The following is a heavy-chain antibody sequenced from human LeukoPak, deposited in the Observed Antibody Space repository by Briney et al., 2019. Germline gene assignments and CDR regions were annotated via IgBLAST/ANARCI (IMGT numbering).Heavy chain of an antibody. D-gene: IGHD4-17*01. J-gene: IGHJ6*02. Sequence: GGSLRLSCAASGFTFSSYAMHWVPQAPGKGLEYVSTISSNGDRTYYADSVKGRFTISRDNSQNTLSLQMGSLRAEDMAVYYCARSTTGGYGMDVWGQGTTVTVSS. CDR2: ISSNGDRT. CDR1: GFTFSSYA. CDR3: ARSTTGGYGMDV. V-gene: IGHV3-64*02.